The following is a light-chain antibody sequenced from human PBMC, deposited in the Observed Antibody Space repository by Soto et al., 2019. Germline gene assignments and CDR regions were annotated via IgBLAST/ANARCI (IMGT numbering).Light chain of an antibody. J-gene: IGKJ4*01. CDR1: QSVSRY. CDR3: QQRFSWPPT. CDR2: DTS. Sequence: EIGLTQSPATLSLSPGERATLSCRASQSVSRYLAWYQQKPGQAPRLVIHDTSTRATGVPDTFSGSGSGTEFTLTISSLVPEDFAMYYCQQRFSWPPTFGGGTHVEIK. V-gene: IGKV3-11*01.